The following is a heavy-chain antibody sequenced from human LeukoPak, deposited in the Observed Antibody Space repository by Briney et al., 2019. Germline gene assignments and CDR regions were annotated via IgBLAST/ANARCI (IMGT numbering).Heavy chain of an antibody. V-gene: IGHV4-38-2*02. CDR3: ARDIEPPPRGFAHRGWFDP. CDR1: GYSISSGYY. CDR2: IYHSGST. D-gene: IGHD1-14*01. J-gene: IGHJ5*02. Sequence: PETLSLTCTVSGYSISSGYYWGWIRQPPGKGLGWIGSIYHSGSTYYNPSLKSRVTISVDTSKNQFSLKLSSVTAADTAVYYCARDIEPPPRGFAHRGWFDPWGQGTLVTVSS.